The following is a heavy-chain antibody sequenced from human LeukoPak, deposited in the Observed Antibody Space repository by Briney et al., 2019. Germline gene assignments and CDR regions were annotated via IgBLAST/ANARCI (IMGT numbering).Heavy chain of an antibody. Sequence: PSETLSLTCTVSGGSISSYYWSWIRQPPGKGLEWIGYIYYSGSTNYNPSLKSRVTISVDTSKNQFSLKLSSVTAAGTAVYYCARHWGWIAAAGYYYYYYMDVWGKGTTVTISS. J-gene: IGHJ6*03. V-gene: IGHV4-59*08. D-gene: IGHD6-13*01. CDR3: ARHWGWIAAAGYYYYYYMDV. CDR1: GGSISSYY. CDR2: IYYSGST.